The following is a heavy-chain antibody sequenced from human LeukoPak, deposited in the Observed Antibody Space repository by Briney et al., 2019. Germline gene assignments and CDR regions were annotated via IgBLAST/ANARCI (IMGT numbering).Heavy chain of an antibody. D-gene: IGHD2-2*03. Sequence: ASVKVSCKTSGYTFTIFAFHWVRQAPGQSLEWMGWIHAGNGTTKYSQKFQDRVTIIRDTSASTAYMELSSLRSEDTAVYYCAREGGGHGYCSSTNCYVGEDYWGQGTLVTVSS. CDR3: AREGGGHGYCSSTNCYVGEDY. CDR2: IHAGNGTT. CDR1: GYTFTIFA. J-gene: IGHJ4*02. V-gene: IGHV1-3*01.